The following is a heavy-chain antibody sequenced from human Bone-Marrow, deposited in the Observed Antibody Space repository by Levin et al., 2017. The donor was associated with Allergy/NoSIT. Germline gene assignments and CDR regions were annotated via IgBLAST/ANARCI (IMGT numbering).Heavy chain of an antibody. CDR1: GGSISSSSYY. J-gene: IGHJ4*02. Sequence: PSETLSLTCTVSGGSISSSSYYWGWIRQPPGKGLEWIGSIYYSGSTYYNPSLKSRVTISVDTSKNQFSLKLSSVTAADTAVYYCAREPYGEHFDYWGQGTLVTVSS. CDR3: AREPYGEHFDY. CDR2: IYYSGST. V-gene: IGHV4-39*07. D-gene: IGHD4-17*01.